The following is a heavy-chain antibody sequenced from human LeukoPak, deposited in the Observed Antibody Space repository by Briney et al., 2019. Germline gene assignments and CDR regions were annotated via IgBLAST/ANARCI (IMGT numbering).Heavy chain of an antibody. J-gene: IGHJ4*02. D-gene: IGHD3-22*01. CDR2: ISAYNGNT. V-gene: IGHV1-18*01. Sequence: ASVKVSCKASGYTFTSYDINWVRQATGQGLEWMGWISAYNGNTNYAQKLQGRVTMTTDTSTSTAYMELRSLRSDDTAVYYCARDAIYDSSKADYWGQGALVTVSS. CDR3: ARDAIYDSSKADY. CDR1: GYTFTSYD.